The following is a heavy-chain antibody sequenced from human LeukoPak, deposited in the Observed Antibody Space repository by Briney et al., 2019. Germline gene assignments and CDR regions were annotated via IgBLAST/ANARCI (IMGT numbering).Heavy chain of an antibody. CDR1: GYTFTSYD. Sequence: GESLKISCKASGYTFTSYDINWVRQATGQGLEWMGWMNPNSGNTGYAQKFQGRVTMTRNTSISTAYMELSSLRSEDTAVYYCARGSLKYYDFWSGYYPEYYYGMDVWGQGTTVTVSS. CDR3: ARGSLKYYDFWSGYYPEYYYGMDV. J-gene: IGHJ6*02. CDR2: MNPNSGNT. D-gene: IGHD3-3*01. V-gene: IGHV1-8*01.